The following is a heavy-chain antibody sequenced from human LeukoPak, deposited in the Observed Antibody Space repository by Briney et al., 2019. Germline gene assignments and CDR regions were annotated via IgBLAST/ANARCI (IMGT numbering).Heavy chain of an antibody. CDR1: GYTFTSYA. CDR2: INTNTGNP. CDR3: ARDGGVLLWFGELLYGTDYFDY. J-gene: IGHJ4*02. Sequence: GASVKVSCKASGYTFTSYAMNWVRQAPGQGLEWMGWINTNTGNPTYAQGFTGRFVFSLDTSVSTAYLQISSLKAEDTAVYYCARDGGVLLWFGELLYGTDYFDYWGQGTLVTVSS. V-gene: IGHV7-4-1*02. D-gene: IGHD3-10*01.